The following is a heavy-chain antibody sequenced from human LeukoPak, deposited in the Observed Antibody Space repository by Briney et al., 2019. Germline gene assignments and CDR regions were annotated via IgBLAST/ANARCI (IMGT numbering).Heavy chain of an antibody. CDR2: ISYDGSDK. Sequence: GGSLRLSCAASGFTFSSYGMHWVRQAPGKGLEWVAVISYDGSDKYYADSVKGRFTISRDDSKNTLYLQMNSLRAEDTAVYYCASGSSGEKMDYWGQGTLVTVSS. D-gene: IGHD6-25*01. CDR1: GFTFSSYG. CDR3: ASGSSGEKMDY. J-gene: IGHJ4*02. V-gene: IGHV3-30*03.